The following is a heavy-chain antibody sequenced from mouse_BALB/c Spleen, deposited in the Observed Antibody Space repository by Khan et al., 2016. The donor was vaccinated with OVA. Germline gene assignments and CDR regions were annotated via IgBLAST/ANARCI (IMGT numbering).Heavy chain of an antibody. CDR1: GYTFTDYA. V-gene: IGHV1S137*01. J-gene: IGHJ3*01. CDR2: ISTYYGDV. D-gene: IGHD1-1*02. Sequence: QVQLQQSGAELVRPGVSVKISCKGSGYTFTDYAMHWVKQSHAKSLEWIGVISTYYGDVDYSQKFKGKATMTVDRSSSTDYMERARLTSEVSAISYCARGGKFAYWGQGTLVTVSA. CDR3: ARGGKFAY.